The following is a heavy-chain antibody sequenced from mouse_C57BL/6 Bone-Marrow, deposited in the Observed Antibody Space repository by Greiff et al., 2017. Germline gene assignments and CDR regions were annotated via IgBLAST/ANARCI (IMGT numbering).Heavy chain of an antibody. CDR2: IHPNSGST. CDR1: GYTFTSYW. V-gene: IGHV1-64*01. J-gene: IGHJ3*01. D-gene: IGHD2-12*01. Sequence: QVQLQQPGAELVKPGASVKLSCKASGYTFTSYWMHWVKQRPGQGLEWIGMIHPNSGSTNYNEKFKSKATLTVDKSSSTAYMQLSSLTSEDSAVYCCARERGSYDWFAYWGQGTLVTVSA. CDR3: ARERGSYDWFAY.